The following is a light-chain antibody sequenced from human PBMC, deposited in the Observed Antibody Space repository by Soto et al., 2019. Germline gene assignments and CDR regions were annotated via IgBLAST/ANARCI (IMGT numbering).Light chain of an antibody. Sequence: QSALTQPASVSGSPGQSITISCTGTSSDVGGYNYVSWYQQHPGKAPKLMIYDVSNRPSGVSNRFSGSKSGNMASLTISGRQDEDEADYYCSSYTSSSTPRVFGTGTKLTVL. CDR1: SSDVGGYNY. V-gene: IGLV2-14*01. J-gene: IGLJ1*01. CDR2: DVS. CDR3: SSYTSSSTPRV.